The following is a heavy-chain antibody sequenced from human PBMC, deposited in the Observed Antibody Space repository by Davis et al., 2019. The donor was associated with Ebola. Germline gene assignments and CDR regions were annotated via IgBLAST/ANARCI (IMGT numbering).Heavy chain of an antibody. D-gene: IGHD3-16*01. Sequence: AASVKVSCKASGYTFTRYGITWVRQAPGQGLEWMAWISAYNGKTNYAQKFQGRVTMTTDTSTNTAYMALRSLRSDDTAVYYCARDIAMIRGGWFDHWGQGTLVSVSS. V-gene: IGHV1-18*01. CDR3: ARDIAMIRGGWFDH. J-gene: IGHJ5*02. CDR2: ISAYNGKT. CDR1: GYTFTRYG.